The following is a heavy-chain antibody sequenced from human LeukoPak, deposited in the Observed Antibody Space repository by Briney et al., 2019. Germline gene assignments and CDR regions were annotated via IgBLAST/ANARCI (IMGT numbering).Heavy chain of an antibody. CDR1: GFNFSDYG. CDR3: ATYRQVLLPFES. V-gene: IGHV3-23*01. J-gene: IGHJ4*02. CDR2: IFPSGGEI. Sequence: GGSLRLSCAASGFNFSDYGMIWVRQPPGKGLGWVSSIFPSGGEIHYADSVRGRFTISRDNSKSTLSLQMNSLRAEDTAIYYCATYRQVLLPFESWGQGTLVTVSS. D-gene: IGHD2-8*02.